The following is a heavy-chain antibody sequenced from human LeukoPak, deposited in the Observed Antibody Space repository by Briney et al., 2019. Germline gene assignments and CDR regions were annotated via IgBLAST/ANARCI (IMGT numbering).Heavy chain of an antibody. J-gene: IGHJ4*02. CDR3: AKDFWSGYYMKYYFDY. D-gene: IGHD3-3*01. Sequence: GGSLRLSCAASGFTFSSYAMSWVRQAPGKGLEWVSAISGSGGSTYYADPVKGRFTISRDNSKNTLYLQMNSLRAEDTAVYYCAKDFWSGYYMKYYFDYWGQGTLVTVSS. V-gene: IGHV3-23*01. CDR2: ISGSGGST. CDR1: GFTFSSYA.